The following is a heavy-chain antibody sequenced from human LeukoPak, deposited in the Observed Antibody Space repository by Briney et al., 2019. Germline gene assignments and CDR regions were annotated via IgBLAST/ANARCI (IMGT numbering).Heavy chain of an antibody. CDR3: AKVPRTQYYYDSNAFDI. J-gene: IGHJ3*02. CDR1: GFTFSSYA. D-gene: IGHD3-22*01. V-gene: IGHV3-23*01. Sequence: GGSLRLSCAASGFTFSSYAMSWVCQAPGKGLEWVSAISGSGGSTYYADSVKGRFTISRDNSKNTLYLQMNSLRAEDTAVYYCAKVPRTQYYYDSNAFDIWGQGTMVTVSS. CDR2: ISGSGGST.